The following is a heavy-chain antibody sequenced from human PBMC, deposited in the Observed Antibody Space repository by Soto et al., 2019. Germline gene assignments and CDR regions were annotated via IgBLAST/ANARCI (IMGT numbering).Heavy chain of an antibody. CDR2: INAGNGNT. D-gene: IGHD2-15*01. CDR1: GYTFTSYA. J-gene: IGHJ4*02. CDR3: ARDLRPYCSGGSCPLDY. Sequence: ASVKVSCKASGYTFTSYAMHWARQAPGQRLEWMGWINAGNGNTKYSQKFQGRVTITRDTSASTAYMELSSLRSEDTAVYYCARDLRPYCSGGSCPLDYWGQGTLVTVSS. V-gene: IGHV1-3*01.